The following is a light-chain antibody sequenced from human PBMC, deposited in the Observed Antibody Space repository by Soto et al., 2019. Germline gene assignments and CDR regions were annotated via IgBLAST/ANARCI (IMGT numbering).Light chain of an antibody. J-gene: IGKJ1*01. CDR2: AAS. V-gene: IGKV1-6*01. CDR3: QQSYSTSWT. CDR1: QGIRND. Sequence: AIQMTQSPSSLSASVGDRVTITCRASQGIRNDLGWYHQKPGKAPKLLIYAASSLQSGVPSRFSGSGSGTDFTLTISSLQPEDFATYYCQQSYSTSWTFGQGTKVDIK.